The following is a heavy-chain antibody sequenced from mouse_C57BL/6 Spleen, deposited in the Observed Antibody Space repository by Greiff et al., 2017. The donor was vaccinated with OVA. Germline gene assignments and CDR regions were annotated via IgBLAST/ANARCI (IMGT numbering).Heavy chain of an antibody. CDR2: INPYNGGP. J-gene: IGHJ3*01. D-gene: IGHD1-1*01. V-gene: IGHV1-19*01. CDR3: ARGSYVTPFAY. Sequence: SGPVLVKPGASVKMSCKASGYTFTDYYMNWVKQSPGKSLEWIGVINPYNGGPSYNQKFKGKATLTVDKSSSTASMDSNSLTSEDAAVYYYARGSYVTPFAYWGQGTLVTVSA. CDR1: GYTFTDYY.